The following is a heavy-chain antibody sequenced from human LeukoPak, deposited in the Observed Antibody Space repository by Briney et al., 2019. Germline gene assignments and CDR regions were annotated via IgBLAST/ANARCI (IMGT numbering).Heavy chain of an antibody. CDR3: ARVSGEFDP. Sequence: PGGSLRLSCAASGFTFDDYGMSWVRQAPGKGLEWVSGINWSGGSTGYADSVKGRVTISRDNAKKSLYPQMNSLRAEDTALYYCARVSGEFDPWGQGTLVTVSS. CDR1: GFTFDDYG. V-gene: IGHV3-20*04. D-gene: IGHD1-1*01. J-gene: IGHJ5*02. CDR2: INWSGGST.